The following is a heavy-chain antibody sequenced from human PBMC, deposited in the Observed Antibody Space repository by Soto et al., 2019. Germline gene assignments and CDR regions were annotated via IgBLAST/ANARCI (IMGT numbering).Heavy chain of an antibody. CDR3: ARFILQRFGEPNDYFDY. V-gene: IGHV4-39*01. CDR1: GGSISSSSYY. J-gene: IGHJ4*02. CDR2: IYYSGST. Sequence: SETLSLTCTVSGGSISSSSYYWGWIRQPPGKGLEWIGSIYYSGSTYYNPSLKSRVTISVDTSKNQFSLKLSSVTAADTAVYYCARFILQRFGEPNDYFDYWGQGTLVTVSS. D-gene: IGHD3-10*01.